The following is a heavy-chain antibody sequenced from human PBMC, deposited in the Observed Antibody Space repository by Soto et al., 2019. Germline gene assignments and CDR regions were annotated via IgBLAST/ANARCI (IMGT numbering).Heavy chain of an antibody. J-gene: IGHJ6*02. CDR2: IIPVFATA. V-gene: IGHV1-69*01. CDR3: AREHCSGPSCLSSDYQYGMDV. Sequence: QVQLVQSGAEVKKPGSSVKVSCRASGGTFSSDAISWVRQAPGRGLEWMGRIIPVFATADYVQRFQGRLTITSDESTSTAYMELSSLGADDTAVYYCAREHCSGPSCLSSDYQYGMDVWGQGTTVPVSS. D-gene: IGHD2-2*01. CDR1: GGTFSSDA.